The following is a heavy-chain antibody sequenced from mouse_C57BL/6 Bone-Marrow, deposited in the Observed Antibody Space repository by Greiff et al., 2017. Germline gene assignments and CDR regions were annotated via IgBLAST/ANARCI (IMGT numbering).Heavy chain of an antibody. V-gene: IGHV2-5*01. J-gene: IGHJ1*03. CDR2: IWRGGST. CDR1: GFSLTSYG. Sequence: QVQLKESGPGLVQPSQSLSITCTVSGFSLTSYGVHWVRQSPGKGLEWLGVIWRGGSTDYNAAFMSRLSITKDNSKSQVFFKMNSLQADDTAIYYCAKKRTVVEGWYFDVWGTGTTVTVSS. CDR3: AKKRTVVEGWYFDV. D-gene: IGHD1-1*01.